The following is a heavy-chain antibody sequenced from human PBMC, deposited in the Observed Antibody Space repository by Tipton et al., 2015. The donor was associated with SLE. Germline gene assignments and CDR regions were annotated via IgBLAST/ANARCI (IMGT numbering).Heavy chain of an antibody. D-gene: IGHD2-15*01. Sequence: TLSLTCTVSGGSISSYYWSWIRQPAGKGLEWTGRIYTSGYTDYSPSLKSRVTISLDTSKNQFSLKLSSVTAADTALYYCARIREIRWYAMDVWGQGTTVIVSS. CDR2: IYTSGYT. CDR3: ARIREIRWYAMDV. CDR1: GGSISSYY. J-gene: IGHJ6*02. V-gene: IGHV4-4*07.